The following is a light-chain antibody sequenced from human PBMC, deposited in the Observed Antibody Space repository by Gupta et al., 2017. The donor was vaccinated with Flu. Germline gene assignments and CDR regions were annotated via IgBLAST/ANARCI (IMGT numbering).Light chain of an antibody. V-gene: IGLV6-57*01. CDR2: DDN. CDR1: GSIYRSY. CDR3: QSFDSSDLTWV. Sequence: GSIYRSYVTVCQPRPGSSPTTCYYDDNERPSGGPYPFSASNDSSSNSGPLTISGLKTEDEADYYCQSFDSSDLTWVFGGGTKLTVL. J-gene: IGLJ3*02.